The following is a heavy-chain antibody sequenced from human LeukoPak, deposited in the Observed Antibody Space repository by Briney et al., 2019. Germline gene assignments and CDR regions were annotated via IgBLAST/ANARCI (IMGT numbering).Heavy chain of an antibody. V-gene: IGHV4-59*01. Sequence: SETLSLTCTVPGGSISSYYWSWIRQPPGKGLEWIGYIYYSGSTNYNPSLKSRVTISVDTSKNQFSLKLSSVTAADTAVYYCARESPPYYDFWSGYYTPYYFDYWGQGTLVTVSS. D-gene: IGHD3-3*01. CDR3: ARESPPYYDFWSGYYTPYYFDY. J-gene: IGHJ4*02. CDR1: GGSISSYY. CDR2: IYYSGST.